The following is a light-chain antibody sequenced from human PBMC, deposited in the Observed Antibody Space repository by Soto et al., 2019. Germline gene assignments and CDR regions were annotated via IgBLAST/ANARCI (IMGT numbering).Light chain of an antibody. J-gene: IGKJ4*01. V-gene: IGKV3-20*01. CDR3: QQYGSSPQT. CDR1: QSVSKNF. Sequence: EIVLTQSPGTLSLSPGERATLSCRASQSVSKNFLAWYQQKPGQAPRLLISGASNRATGIPDRFSGSGSGKDFSLTIDRLEPEDLAVYFCQQYGSSPQTFGGGTKVAIK. CDR2: GAS.